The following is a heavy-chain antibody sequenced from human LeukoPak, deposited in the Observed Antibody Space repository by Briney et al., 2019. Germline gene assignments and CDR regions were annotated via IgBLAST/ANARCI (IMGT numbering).Heavy chain of an antibody. CDR3: ARGSTGPYYYYGMDV. CDR2: INPSGGST. CDR1: GYTFTSYY. D-gene: IGHD3-10*01. J-gene: IGHJ6*02. V-gene: IGHV1-46*01. Sequence: GASVTVSCKASGYTFTSYYMHWVRQAPGQGLEWMGIINPSGGSTSYAQKFQGRVTMTRDTSTSTVYMELSSLRSEDTAVYYCARGSTGPYYYYGMDVWGQGTTVTVSS.